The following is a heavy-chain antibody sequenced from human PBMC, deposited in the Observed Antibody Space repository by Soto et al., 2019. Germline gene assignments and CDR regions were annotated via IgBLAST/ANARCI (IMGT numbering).Heavy chain of an antibody. J-gene: IGHJ5*02. V-gene: IGHV3-21*01. CDR1: GFTFSSYS. CDR2: ISSSSSYI. CDR3: ARDLGGDRNWFDP. D-gene: IGHD3-16*01. Sequence: EVQLVESGGGLVKPGGSLRLSCAASGFTFSSYSMNWVRQAPGKGLEWVSSISSSSSYIYYADSVKGRFTISRDNAKNSLYLQMNSLRAEDTAVYYCARDLGGDRNWFDPWGQGTLVTVSS.